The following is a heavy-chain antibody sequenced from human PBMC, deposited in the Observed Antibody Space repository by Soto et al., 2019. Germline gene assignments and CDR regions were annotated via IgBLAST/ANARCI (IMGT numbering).Heavy chain of an antibody. V-gene: IGHV3-9*01. CDR1: GFTFDDYA. CDR3: AKSNGLIAALRLGAFDY. J-gene: IGHJ4*02. Sequence: GGSLRLSCAASGFTFDDYAMHWVRQAPGKGLEWVSGISWNSGSIGYADSVKGRFTISRDNAKNSLYLQMNSLRAEDTALYYCAKSNGLIAALRLGAFDYWGQGTLVTVSS. D-gene: IGHD6-6*01. CDR2: ISWNSGSI.